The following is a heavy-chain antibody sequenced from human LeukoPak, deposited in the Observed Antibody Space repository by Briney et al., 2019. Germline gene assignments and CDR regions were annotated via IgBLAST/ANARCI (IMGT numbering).Heavy chain of an antibody. D-gene: IGHD1-1*01. Sequence: PSETLSLTCTVSGASISSGRNYWGWIRQSPGKGLEWIASLYSSGTTHYNPSLQSRVSVSVDTSKNQFSVRLNSLTAADTAVYYCARHLSGTTMAHYFDHWGQGTVVTVSS. CDR2: LYSSGTT. CDR3: ARHLSGTTMAHYFDH. CDR1: GASISSGRNY. J-gene: IGHJ4*02. V-gene: IGHV4-39*01.